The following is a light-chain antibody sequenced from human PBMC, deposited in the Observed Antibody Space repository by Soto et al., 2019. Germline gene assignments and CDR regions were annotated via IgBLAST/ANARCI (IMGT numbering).Light chain of an antibody. V-gene: IGLV4-69*01. CDR2: LNSDGSH. J-gene: IGLJ2*01. CDR1: SGHSNYA. Sequence: QLVLTQSPSASASLGASVKLTCTLSSGHSNYAIAWHQQQSEKGPRYLMKLNSDGSHSKGDGIPDRFSGSSSGAERYLAISSLQSEDGADSFCQTWGSGIVVFGGGTKLTVL. CDR3: QTWGSGIVV.